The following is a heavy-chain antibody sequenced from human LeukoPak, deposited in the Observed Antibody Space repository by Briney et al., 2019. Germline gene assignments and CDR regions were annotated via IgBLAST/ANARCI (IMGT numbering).Heavy chain of an antibody. CDR3: ARDFGARYDH. D-gene: IGHD3-16*01. Sequence: PSETLSLTCTVSGGSISSYYWSWLRQPAGKGLEWIGPMYTSGRSNYNPSLKSRVTMSVDTSKNQVSLKLSSVTAADTAVYYCARDFGARYDHWGQGILVTVSS. V-gene: IGHV4-4*07. CDR1: GGSISSYY. J-gene: IGHJ4*02. CDR2: MYTSGRS.